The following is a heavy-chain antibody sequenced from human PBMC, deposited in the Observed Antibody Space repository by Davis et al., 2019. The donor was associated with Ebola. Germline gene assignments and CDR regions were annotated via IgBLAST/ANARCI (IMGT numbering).Heavy chain of an antibody. CDR1: GGSISSGGYY. D-gene: IGHD2-2*01. V-gene: IGHV4-31*11. CDR3: ARGPMKGYCSGTSCYWSLWFDP. Sequence: SETLSLTCAVSGGSISSGGYYWSWIRQHPGKGLEWIGYIYYSGSTYYNPSLKSRVTISVDTSQNQFSLKLSSVTAADTAVYYCARGPMKGYCSGTSCYWSLWFDPWGQGTLVTVSS. CDR2: IYYSGST. J-gene: IGHJ5*02.